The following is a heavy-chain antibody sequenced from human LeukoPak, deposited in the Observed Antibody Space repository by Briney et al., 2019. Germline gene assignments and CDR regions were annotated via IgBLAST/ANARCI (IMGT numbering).Heavy chain of an antibody. V-gene: IGHV5-51*01. CDR2: IYPGDSNS. CDR1: GYGFTSYW. D-gene: IGHD3/OR15-3a*01. CDR3: ARRAHSGAMISLDY. Sequence: GKSLDTSCRGSGYGFTSYWIVWVRQMPGKGLEWMGVIYPGDSNSRYSPSFQGQVAISADNSISTAYLQWSSLKASDTAMYYCARRAHSGAMISLDYWGQGTLVTVSS. J-gene: IGHJ4*02.